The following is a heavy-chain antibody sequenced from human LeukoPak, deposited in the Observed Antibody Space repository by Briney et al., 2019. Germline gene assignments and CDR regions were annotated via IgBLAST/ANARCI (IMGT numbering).Heavy chain of an antibody. CDR3: AKDDYGDYDRPY. CDR2: ISYDGSDK. Sequence: GRSLRLSCAASGLTFSSYGMHWVRQAPGKGLEWVAVISYDGSDKHYADSVKGRFTISRDNSKNTLYLQMNSLRAEDTAVYYCAKDDYGDYDRPYWGQGTLVTVSS. D-gene: IGHD4-17*01. J-gene: IGHJ4*02. CDR1: GLTFSSYG. V-gene: IGHV3-30*18.